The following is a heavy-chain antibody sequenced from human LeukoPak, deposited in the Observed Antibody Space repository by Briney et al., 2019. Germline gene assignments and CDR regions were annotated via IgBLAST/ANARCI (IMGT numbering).Heavy chain of an antibody. CDR3: ARQWLVNG. D-gene: IGHD6-19*01. Sequence: QPGRSLRLSCAASGFTFSSYGMHWVRQAPGRGLEWVAVISYDGSNKYYADSVKGRFTISRDNSKNTLYLQMNSLRAEDTAVYYCARQWLVNGWGQGTLVTVSS. J-gene: IGHJ4*02. CDR2: ISYDGSNK. V-gene: IGHV3-30*03. CDR1: GFTFSSYG.